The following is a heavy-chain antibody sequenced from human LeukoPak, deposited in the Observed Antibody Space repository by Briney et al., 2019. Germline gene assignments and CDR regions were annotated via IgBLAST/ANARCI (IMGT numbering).Heavy chain of an antibody. D-gene: IGHD5-24*01. CDR3: ARAPTKIYYYMDV. V-gene: IGHV4-4*09. Sequence: PSETLSLTCTVSGGSISSYYWSWIRQPPGKGLEWIGYIYTSGSTNYNPSLKSRVTIPVDTSKNQVSLKVSSVTAADTAVYYCARAPTKIYYYMDVWGKGTTVTVSS. J-gene: IGHJ6*03. CDR1: GGSISSYY. CDR2: IYTSGST.